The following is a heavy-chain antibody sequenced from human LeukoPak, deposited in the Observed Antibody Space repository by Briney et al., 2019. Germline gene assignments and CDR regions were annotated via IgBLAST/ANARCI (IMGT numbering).Heavy chain of an antibody. CDR1: GFTFDDYG. J-gene: IGHJ4*02. CDR2: INWNGGST. D-gene: IGHD5-18*01. V-gene: IGHV3-20*04. Sequence: GGSLRLSCAASGFTFDDYGMSWVRQAPGKGLEWVSGINWNGGSTGYADSVKGRFTISRDNAKNSLYMQMDSLRAEDTALYYCARDNSYGYDYWGQGILVTVSS. CDR3: ARDNSYGYDY.